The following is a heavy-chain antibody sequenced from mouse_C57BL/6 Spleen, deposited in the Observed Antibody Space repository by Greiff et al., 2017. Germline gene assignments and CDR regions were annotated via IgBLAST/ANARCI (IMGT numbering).Heavy chain of an antibody. V-gene: IGHV14-3*01. D-gene: IGHD3-3*01. J-gene: IGHJ2*01. Sequence: EVQLQQSVAELVRPGASVKLSCTASGFNFKNTYMHWVKQRPEQGLEWIGRIDPANGNTNYAPKFQGKATITADKSSNTAYLQLSSLTSEDTAIYYCARRTAKTFDYWGQGTTLTVSS. CDR2: IDPANGNT. CDR3: ARRTAKTFDY. CDR1: GFNFKNTY.